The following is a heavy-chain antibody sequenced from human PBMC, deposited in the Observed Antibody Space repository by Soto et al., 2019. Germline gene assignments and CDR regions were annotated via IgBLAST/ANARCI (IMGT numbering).Heavy chain of an antibody. CDR3: ATVSASSGQINNWFDP. J-gene: IGHJ5*02. CDR2: FDPEDGET. D-gene: IGHD6-19*01. V-gene: IGHV1-24*01. CDR1: GYTLTELS. Sequence: ASVKVSCKVSGYTLTELSMHWVRQAPGKGLEWMGGFDPEDGETIYAQKFQGRVTMTEDTSTDTAYMELSSLRSEDTAVYYCATVSASSGQINNWFDPWGQGTLVTVSS.